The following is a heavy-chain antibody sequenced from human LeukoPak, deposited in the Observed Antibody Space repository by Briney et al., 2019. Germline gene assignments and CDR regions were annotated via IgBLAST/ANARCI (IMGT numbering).Heavy chain of an antibody. V-gene: IGHV3-66*01. J-gene: IGHJ4*02. CDR2: LHSGGST. CDR1: GFTVNNNY. D-gene: IGHD5-12*01. CDR3: ARGGYSGYDPIYCFDY. Sequence: TGGSLRLSCAASGFTVNNNYMSWVRQAPGKGLEWVAVLHSGGSTYYADSVKGRFTISRDSSKNTLYLRMNSLRADDTAVYYCARGGYSGYDPIYCFDYWGQGTLVTVSS.